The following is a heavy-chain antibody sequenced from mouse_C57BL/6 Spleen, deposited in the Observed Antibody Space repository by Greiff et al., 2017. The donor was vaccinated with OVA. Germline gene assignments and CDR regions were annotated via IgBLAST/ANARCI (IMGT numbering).Heavy chain of an antibody. CDR1: GYSITSGYY. CDR3: ARGWRGYSNYVYFDV. CDR2: ISYDGSN. Sequence: ESGPGLVKPSQSLSLTCSVTGYSITSGYYWNWIRQFPGNKLEWMGYISYDGSNNYNPSLKNRISITRDTSKNQFFLKLNSVTTEDTATYYCARGWRGYSNYVYFDVWGTGTTVTVSS. J-gene: IGHJ1*03. D-gene: IGHD2-5*01. V-gene: IGHV3-6*01.